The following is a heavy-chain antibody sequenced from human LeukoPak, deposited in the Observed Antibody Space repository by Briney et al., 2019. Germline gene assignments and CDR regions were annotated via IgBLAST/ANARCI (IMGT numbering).Heavy chain of an antibody. Sequence: ASVKVSCKASGYTFTSYDINWVRQATGQGLEWMGWMNPNSGNTGYAQKFQGRVTITRNTSISTAYMELSSLRSEDTAVYYCASIAARRDWFDPWGQGTLVTVSS. J-gene: IGHJ5*02. CDR3: ASIAARRDWFDP. CDR1: GYTFTSYD. CDR2: MNPNSGNT. V-gene: IGHV1-8*03. D-gene: IGHD6-6*01.